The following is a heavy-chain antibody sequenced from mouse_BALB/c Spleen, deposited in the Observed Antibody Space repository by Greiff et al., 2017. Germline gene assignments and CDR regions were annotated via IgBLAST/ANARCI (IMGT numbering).Heavy chain of an antibody. Sequence: DVHLVESGGDLVKPGGSLKLSCAASGFTFSSYGMSWVRQTPDKRLEWVATISSGGSYTYYPDSVKGRFTISRDNAKNTLYLQMSSLKSEDTAMYYCARHFYYDYDGYAMDYWGQGTSVTVSS. CDR1: GFTFSSYG. CDR3: ARHFYYDYDGYAMDY. CDR2: ISSGGSYT. V-gene: IGHV5-6*01. D-gene: IGHD2-4*01. J-gene: IGHJ4*01.